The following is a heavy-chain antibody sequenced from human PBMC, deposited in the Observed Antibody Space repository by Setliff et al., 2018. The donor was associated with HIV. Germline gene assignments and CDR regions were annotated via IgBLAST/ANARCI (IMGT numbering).Heavy chain of an antibody. CDR3: AKDLDIVVVPAAPDAFDI. V-gene: IGHV3-23*01. J-gene: IGHJ3*02. CDR1: GFRFSDYA. CDR2: ISGSGGST. D-gene: IGHD2-2*03. Sequence: GGSLRLSCAASGFRFSDYAMGWVRQAPGKGLEWVSAISGSGGSTYYADSVKGRFTISSDNSKNTLYLQMNSLRAEDTAVYYCAKDLDIVVVPAAPDAFDIWGQGTMVTVSS.